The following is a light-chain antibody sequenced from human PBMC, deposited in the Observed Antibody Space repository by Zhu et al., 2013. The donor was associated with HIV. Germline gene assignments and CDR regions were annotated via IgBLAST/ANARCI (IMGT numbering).Light chain of an antibody. CDR2: GAS. V-gene: IGKV3-20*01. J-gene: IGKJ4*01. Sequence: EIVLTQSPGTLSLSPGERATLSCRASQSLSSNYLAWYQQKPGQAPRLLIYGASSRATAIPDRFSGSGSGTDFALTISRLESEDFAVYYCHQYDSSPLTFGGGTKVEI. CDR1: QSLSSNY. CDR3: HQYDSSPLT.